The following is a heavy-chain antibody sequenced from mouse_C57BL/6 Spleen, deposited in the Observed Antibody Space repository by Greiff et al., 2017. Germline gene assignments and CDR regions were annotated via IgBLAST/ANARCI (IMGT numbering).Heavy chain of an antibody. CDR2: IYPGNGDT. V-gene: IGHV1-12*01. CDR3: ARGDYYGNYVGYFDV. J-gene: IGHJ1*03. Sequence: QVQLKESGAELVRPGASVKMSCTASGYTFTSYNMHWVKQTPRQGLEWIGAIYPGNGDTSYNQKFKGKATLTVDKSSSTAYMQLSSLTSEESAVYFCARGDYYGNYVGYFDVWGTGTTVTVSS. D-gene: IGHD2-1*01. CDR1: GYTFTSYN.